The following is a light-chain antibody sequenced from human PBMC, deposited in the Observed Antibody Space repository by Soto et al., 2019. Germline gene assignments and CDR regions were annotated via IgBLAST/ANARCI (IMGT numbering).Light chain of an antibody. CDR3: QQRSSWPRT. CDR1: QSGNSY. J-gene: IGKJ1*01. Sequence: EIVLTQSPATLSLSPGERATLSCRASQSGNSYLAWYQQKPGQAPRLLMYDASNRATGIPARFSGSGSGTDFTLTISSLEPEDFAVYYCQQRSSWPRTFGQGPKVEIK. CDR2: DAS. V-gene: IGKV3-11*01.